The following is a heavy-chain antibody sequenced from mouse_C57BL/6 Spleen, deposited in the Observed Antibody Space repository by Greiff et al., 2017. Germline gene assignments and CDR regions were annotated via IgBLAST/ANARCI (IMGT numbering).Heavy chain of an antibody. CDR1: GYTFTSYW. CDR3: AIGDDCFAIDY. V-gene: IGHV1-74*01. CDR2: IHPSDSDT. J-gene: IGHJ4*01. Sequence: QVQLQQPGAELVKPGASVKVSCKASGYTFTSYWMHWVKQRPGQGLEWIGRIHPSDSDTNYNQKFKGKATLTVDKSSSTAYMHLSSLTSEDSAVSCWAIGDDCFAIDYWGQGTLVTVSA.